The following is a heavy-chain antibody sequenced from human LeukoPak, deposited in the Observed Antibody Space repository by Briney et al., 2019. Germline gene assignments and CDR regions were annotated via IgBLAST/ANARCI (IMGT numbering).Heavy chain of an antibody. CDR2: IYHSGST. Sequence: SETLSLTCTVSGGSISSYYWSWIRQPPGKGLEWIGYIYHSGSTNYNPSLKSRVTISVDTSKNQFSLKLSSVTAADTAVYYCTRQLFDSSGYFPLDYWGQGTLVTVSS. CDR1: GGSISSYY. J-gene: IGHJ4*02. D-gene: IGHD3-22*01. CDR3: TRQLFDSSGYFPLDY. V-gene: IGHV4-59*08.